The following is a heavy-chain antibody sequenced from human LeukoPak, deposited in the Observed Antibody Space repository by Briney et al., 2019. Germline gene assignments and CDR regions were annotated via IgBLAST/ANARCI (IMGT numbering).Heavy chain of an antibody. CDR2: IKQDGSEK. V-gene: IGHV3-7*01. Sequence: GGSLRLSCAASGFTFSSYWMSWVRQAPGKGLEWVANIKQDGSEKYYVDSLKGRFTISRDNAKNSLYLQMNSLRAEDTAVYYCARDPGYYYYYYMDVWGKGTTVTVSS. CDR3: ARDPGYYYYYYMDV. CDR1: GFTFSSYW. J-gene: IGHJ6*03.